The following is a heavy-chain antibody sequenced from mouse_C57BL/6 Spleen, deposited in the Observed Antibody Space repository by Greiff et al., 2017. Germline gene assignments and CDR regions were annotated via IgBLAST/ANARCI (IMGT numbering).Heavy chain of an antibody. V-gene: IGHV1-64*01. D-gene: IGHD2-2*01. CDR2: IHPNSGST. CDR1: GYTFTSYW. CDR3: ARGRKGYPLAY. J-gene: IGHJ3*01. Sequence: QVQLQQPGAELVKPGASVKLSCKASGYTFTSYWMHWVKQRPGQGLAWIGMIHPNSGSTNYNEKFKSKDNLTVDNSASTAYMQISSLTSEDSAVYYCARGRKGYPLAYWGQETLVTVSA.